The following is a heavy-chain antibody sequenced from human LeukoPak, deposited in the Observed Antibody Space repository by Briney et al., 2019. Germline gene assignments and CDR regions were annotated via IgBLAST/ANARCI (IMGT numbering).Heavy chain of an antibody. CDR2: ISWNSGSI. CDR1: GFTFDDYA. Sequence: GRSLRLSCAASGFTFDDYAMHWVRQAPGKGLEWVSGISWNSGSIGYADSVKGRFTISRDNAKNSLYLQMNSLRAEDTALYYCARARRDGYNSRIYYFDYWGQGTLVTVSS. D-gene: IGHD5-12*01. J-gene: IGHJ4*02. CDR3: ARARRDGYNSRIYYFDY. V-gene: IGHV3-9*01.